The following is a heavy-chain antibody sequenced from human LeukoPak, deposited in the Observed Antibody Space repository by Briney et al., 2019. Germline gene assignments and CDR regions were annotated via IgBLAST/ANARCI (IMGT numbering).Heavy chain of an antibody. Sequence: SETLSLTCAVNGGSFSGYYWSWIRQPPGKGLEWIGEINHSGSTNYNPSLKSRVTISVDTSKNQFSLKVSSVTAADTAVYYCARAVDWDDIRENFDIWGQGTMVTVSS. CDR2: INHSGST. CDR1: GGSFSGYY. D-gene: IGHD2-15*01. V-gene: IGHV4-34*01. CDR3: ARAVDWDDIRENFDI. J-gene: IGHJ3*02.